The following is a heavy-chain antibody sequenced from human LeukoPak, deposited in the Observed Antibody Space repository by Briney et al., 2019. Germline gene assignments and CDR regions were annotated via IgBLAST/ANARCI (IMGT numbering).Heavy chain of an antibody. D-gene: IGHD1-26*01. CDR3: AKHSRGSFRGASAFDY. Sequence: PGGSLRLSCAASGFTFSTFAMIWVRQPPGKGLEWVSSIFPSGGEIHYADSVKGRFTISRDNSKNTLYLQMNSLRAEDTAAYYCAKHSRGSFRGASAFDYWGQGTVVTVSS. CDR2: IFPSGGEI. V-gene: IGHV3-23*01. CDR1: GFTFSTFA. J-gene: IGHJ4*02.